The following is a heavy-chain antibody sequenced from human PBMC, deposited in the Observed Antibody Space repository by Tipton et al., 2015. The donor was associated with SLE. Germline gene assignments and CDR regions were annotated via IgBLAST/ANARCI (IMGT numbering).Heavy chain of an antibody. V-gene: IGHV4-34*01. CDR2: INHSGSI. CDR3: VRSPYYDFWSGYYPGFDY. J-gene: IGHJ4*02. CDR1: GGSFSGYC. Sequence: LRLSCAVYGGSFSGYCWSWIRQPPGKGLEWIGEINHSGSINYKPSLKSRVTISVDTSKNQFSLKLSSVTAADTAVYYCVRSPYYDFWSGYYPGFDYWGQGTLVTVSS. D-gene: IGHD3-3*01.